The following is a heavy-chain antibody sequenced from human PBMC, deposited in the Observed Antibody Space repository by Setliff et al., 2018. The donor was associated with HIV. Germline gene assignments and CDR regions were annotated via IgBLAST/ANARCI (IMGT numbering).Heavy chain of an antibody. D-gene: IGHD4-17*01. CDR3: ARRIYGNNPYFDY. V-gene: IGHV4-34*01. J-gene: IGHJ4*02. Sequence: SETLSLTCAVSGGSLSDYYWSWIRQPPGKRLEWIGEISRSGSTNDNPSLTSRVTMSMDTSKKQFSLKLRFVTAADTAVYFCARRIYGNNPYFDYWSQGTLVTVSS. CDR2: ISRSGST. CDR1: GGSLSDYY.